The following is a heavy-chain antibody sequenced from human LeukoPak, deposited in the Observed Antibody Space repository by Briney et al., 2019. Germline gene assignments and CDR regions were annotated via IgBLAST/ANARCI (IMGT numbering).Heavy chain of an antibody. V-gene: IGHV1-69*04. Sequence: VASVKVSCKASGGTFSSYAISWVRQAPGQGLEWMGRIIPILGIANYAQKFQGRVTITADKSTSTAYMELSSLRSEDTAVYYCARGIAAAEPPDYWGQGTLVTVSS. D-gene: IGHD6-13*01. CDR1: GGTFSSYA. J-gene: IGHJ4*02. CDR2: IIPILGIA. CDR3: ARGIAAAEPPDY.